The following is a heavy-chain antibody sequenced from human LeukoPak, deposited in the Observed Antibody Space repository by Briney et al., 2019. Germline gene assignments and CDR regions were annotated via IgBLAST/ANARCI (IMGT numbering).Heavy chain of an antibody. CDR3: ARVPPGLTYYYDSSGYYSLDY. D-gene: IGHD3-22*01. CDR1: GHTFTSYG. Sequence: ASVKVSCKASGHTFTSYGISWVRQAPGQGLEWMGWISAYNGNTNYAQKLQGRVTMTTDTSTSTAYMELRSLRSDDTAVYYCARVPPGLTYYYDSSGYYSLDYWGQGTLVTVSS. CDR2: ISAYNGNT. J-gene: IGHJ4*02. V-gene: IGHV1-18*01.